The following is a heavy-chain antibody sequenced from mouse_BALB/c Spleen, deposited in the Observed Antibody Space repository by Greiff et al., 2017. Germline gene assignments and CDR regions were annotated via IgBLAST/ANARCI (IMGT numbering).Heavy chain of an antibody. CDR1: GFAFSSYD. Sequence: DVQLQESGGGLVKPGGSLKLSCAASGFAFSSYDMSWVRQTPEKRLEWVAYISSGGGSTYYPDTVKGRFTISRDNAKNTLYLQMSSLKSEDTAMYYCARKVYYAMDYWGQGTSVTVSS. D-gene: IGHD1-3*01. J-gene: IGHJ4*01. V-gene: IGHV5-12-1*01. CDR3: ARKVYYAMDY. CDR2: ISSGGGST.